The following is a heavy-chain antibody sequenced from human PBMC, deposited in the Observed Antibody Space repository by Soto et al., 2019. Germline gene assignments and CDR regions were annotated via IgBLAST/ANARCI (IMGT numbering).Heavy chain of an antibody. CDR3: ARESITIFAAVIISKTFNALDI. CDR2: ISAYNGNT. D-gene: IGHD3-3*01. V-gene: IGHV1-18*01. CDR1: GFTFTSYG. Sequence: GSVKVSCKASGFTFTSYGISWVRQAPGQGLEWMGWISAYNGNTNYAQKLQGRVTMTTDTSTSTAYMELRSLRSDATAVYYCARESITIFAAVIISKTFNALDIWRKGTMVPVSS. J-gene: IGHJ3*02.